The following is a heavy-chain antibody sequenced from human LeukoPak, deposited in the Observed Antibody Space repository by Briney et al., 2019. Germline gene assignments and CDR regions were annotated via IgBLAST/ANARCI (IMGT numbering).Heavy chain of an antibody. J-gene: IGHJ4*02. CDR2: ISDSGGST. V-gene: IGHV3-23*01. D-gene: IGHD7-27*01. Sequence: GGSLRLSCAASGFTFSSYAMSWVRQAPGKGLEWVSAISDSGGSTYYADSVKGRFTISRDNSKNTLYLQMNSLRVEDTAIYYCAIDPNWGIHYWGQGVLVTVSS. CDR3: AIDPNWGIHY. CDR1: GFTFSSYA.